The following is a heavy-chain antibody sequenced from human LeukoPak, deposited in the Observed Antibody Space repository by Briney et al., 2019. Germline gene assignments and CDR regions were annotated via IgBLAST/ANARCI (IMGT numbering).Heavy chain of an antibody. D-gene: IGHD6-13*01. CDR2: ISGGGGTT. CDR3: AKALGSSWLFDY. V-gene: IGHV3-23*01. J-gene: IGHJ4*02. CDR1: GFTFSDSA. Sequence: PGGSLRLSCAASGFTFSDSAMSWVRQAPGKGLEWVSVISGGGGTTYYADSVKGRFTISRDNSKNTLSLQMNSLRAEDTAVYFCAKALGSSWLFDYWGQGTLDTVSS.